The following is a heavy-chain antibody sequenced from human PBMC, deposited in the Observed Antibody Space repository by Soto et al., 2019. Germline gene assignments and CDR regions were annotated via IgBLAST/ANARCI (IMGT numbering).Heavy chain of an antibody. V-gene: IGHV5-10-1*01. J-gene: IGHJ6*02. CDR2: IDPSDSYT. Sequence: GESLKISCKSSGYSFTSYWISWVRQMPGKGLEWMGRIDPSDSYTNYSPSFQGHVTISTDKSINTAYLQWSSLKASDSGIYYCARQQWVGRNYFYYGMDVWGQGTTVTVSS. D-gene: IGHD6-19*01. CDR1: GYSFTSYW. CDR3: ARQQWVGRNYFYYGMDV.